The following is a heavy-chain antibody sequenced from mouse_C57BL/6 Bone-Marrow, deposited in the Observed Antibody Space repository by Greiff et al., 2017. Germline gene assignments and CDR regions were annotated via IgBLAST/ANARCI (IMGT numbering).Heavy chain of an antibody. CDR2: IIPSSGYT. J-gene: IGHJ3*01. CDR1: GYTFTSYT. CDR3: ARGGSVLDY. V-gene: IGHV1-4*01. Sequence: QVQLQQSGAELARPGASVKMSCKASGYTFTSYTMNWVNPRPGQGLEWRGYIIPSSGYTKYNQKFKDKATLTADKSSSTAYMQLSSLQADDSAVYYCARGGSVLDYWVQGTLVTVSA.